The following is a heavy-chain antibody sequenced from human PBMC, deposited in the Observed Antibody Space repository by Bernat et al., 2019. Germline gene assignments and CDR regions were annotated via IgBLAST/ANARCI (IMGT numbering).Heavy chain of an antibody. CDR1: GFTFSSYG. CDR2: ISGSGGST. J-gene: IGHJ4*02. CDR3: HYGGNSADY. V-gene: IGHV3-23*04. D-gene: IGHD4-23*01. Sequence: VQLVESGGGVVQPGRSLRLSCAASGFTFSSYGMHWVRQAPGKGLEWVSAISGSGGSTYYADSVKGRFTISRDNSKNTLYLQMNSLRAEDTAVYYCHYGGNSADYWGQGTLVTVSS.